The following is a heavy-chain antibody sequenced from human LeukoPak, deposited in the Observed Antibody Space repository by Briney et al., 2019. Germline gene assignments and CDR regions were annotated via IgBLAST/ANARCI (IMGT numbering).Heavy chain of an antibody. CDR3: ATSVDTALDFDY. J-gene: IGHJ4*02. V-gene: IGHV3-11*03. CDR1: GFTFSDYY. D-gene: IGHD5-18*01. Sequence: GGSLRLSCAAAGFTFSDYYMSWIRQAPGKGLEWVSYISSSSTYTNYADSVKGRFTIYRDNAKNSLYLQMNSLRAEDTAVYYCATSVDTALDFDYWGQGTLVTVSS. CDR2: ISSSSTYT.